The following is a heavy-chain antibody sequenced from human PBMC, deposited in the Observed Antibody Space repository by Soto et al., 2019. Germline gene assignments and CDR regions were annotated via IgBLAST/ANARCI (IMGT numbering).Heavy chain of an antibody. CDR3: SRISSWKPYYFDN. V-gene: IGHV3-49*03. D-gene: IGHD2-2*01. CDR2: IRSKTYGGTT. CDR1: GFTFADYA. J-gene: IGHJ4*02. Sequence: GGSLRLSCSSSGFTFADYALSWFRQAPGRGLEWVGFIRSKTYGGTTEYAASVKGRFTISRDDSKSIAYLQMNSLKTEDTAVYYCSRISSWKPYYFDNWGQGTLVTVSS.